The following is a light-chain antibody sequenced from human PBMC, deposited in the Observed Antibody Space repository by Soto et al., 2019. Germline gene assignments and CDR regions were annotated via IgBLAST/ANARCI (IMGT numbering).Light chain of an antibody. J-gene: IGLJ1*01. Sequence: QSVLTQPPSASGSPGQSVAISCTGTSSDVGGYNYVSWYEQHPGKAPKLMIYEVNKLPSGVPDRFSGSKSGNTASLTVSGLQAEDEADYYCSSYAGSSNVFGTGTKLTVL. CDR1: SSDVGGYNY. CDR2: EVN. CDR3: SSYAGSSNV. V-gene: IGLV2-8*01.